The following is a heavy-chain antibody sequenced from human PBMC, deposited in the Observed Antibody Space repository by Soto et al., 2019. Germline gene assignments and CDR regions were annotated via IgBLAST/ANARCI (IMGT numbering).Heavy chain of an antibody. V-gene: IGHV3-66*01. CDR3: ARAVLEYTTVTTNSYYYMDV. D-gene: IGHD4-17*01. CDR1: GFTVSSNY. Sequence: EVQLVESGGGLVQPGGSLRLSCAASGFTVSSNYMSWVRQAPGQGLEWVSVIYSGGSTYYADSVKGRFTISRDNSKNTLYLQMNSLRAEDTAVYYCARAVLEYTTVTTNSYYYMDVWGKGTTVTVSS. CDR2: IYSGGST. J-gene: IGHJ6*03.